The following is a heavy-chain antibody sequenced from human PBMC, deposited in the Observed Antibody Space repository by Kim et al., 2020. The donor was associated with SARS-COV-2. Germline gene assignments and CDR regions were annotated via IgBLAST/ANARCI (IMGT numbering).Heavy chain of an antibody. V-gene: IGHV3-33*01. CDR2: IWYDGNNK. Sequence: GGSLRLSCAASGFTLSYYGMHWVRQAPGKGLEWVAVIWYDGNNKYYADSVKGRFTISRDNSKSTLYLQMNRLRAEDTAVYYCAREERMAVAGIDYYYYGIDVWGQGTTVTVSS. J-gene: IGHJ6*02. D-gene: IGHD6-19*01. CDR3: AREERMAVAGIDYYYYGIDV. CDR1: GFTLSYYG.